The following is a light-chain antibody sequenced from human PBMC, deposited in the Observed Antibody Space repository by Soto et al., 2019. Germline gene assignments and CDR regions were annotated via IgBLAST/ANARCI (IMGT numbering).Light chain of an antibody. J-gene: IGLJ2*01. CDR1: SSNIGSTYD. CDR2: GNT. CDR3: QSYDNNLEI. V-gene: IGLV1-40*01. Sequence: QSVLTQPPSVSGAPGQRVTISCTGRSSNIGSTYDVQWFQQLPGTAPKLLIYGNTNRPSGVPDRFSGSKSGTSASLAITVLQAEDEADYYCQSYDNNLEIFGGGTKLTVL.